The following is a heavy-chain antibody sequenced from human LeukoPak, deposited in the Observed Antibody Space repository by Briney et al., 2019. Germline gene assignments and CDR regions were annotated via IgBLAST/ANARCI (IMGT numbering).Heavy chain of an antibody. D-gene: IGHD2-15*01. CDR2: INPNSGGT. CDR3: ARVGCSGGSCYGGYYYYYMDV. Sequence: ASVKVSCKASGYTFTGYYMHWVRQAPGQGLEWMGWINPNSGGTNYAQKFQGRVTMTRDTSISTAYMELSRLRSDDTAVYYCARVGCSGGSCYGGYYYYYMDVWGKGTTVTVSS. J-gene: IGHJ6*03. CDR1: GYTFTGYY. V-gene: IGHV1-2*02.